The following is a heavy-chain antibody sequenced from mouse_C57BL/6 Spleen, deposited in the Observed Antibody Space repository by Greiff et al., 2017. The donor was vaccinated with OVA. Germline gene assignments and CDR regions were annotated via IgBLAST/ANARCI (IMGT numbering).Heavy chain of an antibody. CDR3: ARSRDYDPPFAY. J-gene: IGHJ3*01. V-gene: IGHV1-52*01. CDR1: GYTFTSYW. CDR2: IDPSDSET. Sequence: QVQLQQPGAELVRPGSSVKLSCKASGYTFTSYWMHWVKQRPIQGLEWIGNIDPSDSETHYNQKFKDKATLTVDKSSSTAYMQLSSLTSEDSAVYYCARSRDYDPPFAYWGQGTLVTVSA. D-gene: IGHD2-4*01.